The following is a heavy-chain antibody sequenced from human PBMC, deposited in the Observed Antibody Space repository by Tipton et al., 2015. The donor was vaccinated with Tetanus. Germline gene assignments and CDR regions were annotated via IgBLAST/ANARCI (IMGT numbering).Heavy chain of an antibody. CDR2: VFYSGST. D-gene: IGHD3-16*01. CDR1: GGSISTTSYY. V-gene: IGHV4-39*01. J-gene: IGHJ4*02. Sequence: TLSLTCTVSGGSISTTSYYWGWFRQPPGKGLARIGSVFYSGSTYYNPSLKSRVTISVDTSNNQFSLKLTSETAADTAVYYCGRRSRPPSVSTFWGQGALVPVS. CDR3: GRRSRPPSVSTF.